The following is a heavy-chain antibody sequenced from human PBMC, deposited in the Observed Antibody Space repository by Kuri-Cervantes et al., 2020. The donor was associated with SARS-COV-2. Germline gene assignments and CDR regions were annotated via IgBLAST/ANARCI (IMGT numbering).Heavy chain of an antibody. V-gene: IGHV4-4*07. CDR2: IYTSGST. D-gene: IGHD6-6*01. CDR1: GGSISSYY. Sequence: SETLSLTCTVSGGSISSYYWGWIRQPAGKGLEWIGRIYTSGSTNYNPSLKSRVTMSVDTSKNQFSLKLSSVTAADTAVYYCARGRTVLIAARLRYYYYMDVWGKGTTVTVSS. J-gene: IGHJ6*03. CDR3: ARGRTVLIAARLRYYYYMDV.